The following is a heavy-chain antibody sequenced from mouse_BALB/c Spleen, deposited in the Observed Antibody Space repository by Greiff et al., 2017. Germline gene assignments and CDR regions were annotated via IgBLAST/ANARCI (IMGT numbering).Heavy chain of an antibody. J-gene: IGHJ4*01. CDR3: ARRARTYAMDY. Sequence: EVQLQQSGTVLARPGASVKMSCKASGYSFTSYWMHWVKQRPGQGLEWIGAIYPGNSDTSYNQKFKGKATLTVDKSSSTAFMHLNSLTSEDSAVYYCARRARTYAMDYWGQGTSVTVSS. CDR2: IYPGNSDT. V-gene: IGHV1-5*01. CDR1: GYSFTSYW. D-gene: IGHD3-1*01.